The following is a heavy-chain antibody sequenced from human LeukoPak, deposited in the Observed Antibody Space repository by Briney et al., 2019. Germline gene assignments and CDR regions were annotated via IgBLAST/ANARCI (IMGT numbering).Heavy chain of an antibody. V-gene: IGHV4-30-2*01. D-gene: IGHD4-23*01. Sequence: PSETLSLTCTVSGGSISSGGYYWSWIRQPPGKGLEWIGYIYHSGSTYYNPSLKSRVTISVDRSKNQFSLKLSSVTAADTAVYYCARDPGGNPTHFDYWGQGTLVTVSS. J-gene: IGHJ4*02. CDR3: ARDPGGNPTHFDY. CDR1: GGSISSGGYY. CDR2: IYHSGST.